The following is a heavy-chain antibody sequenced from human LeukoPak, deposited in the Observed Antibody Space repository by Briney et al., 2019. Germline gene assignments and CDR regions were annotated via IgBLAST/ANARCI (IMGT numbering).Heavy chain of an antibody. CDR2: ISYDGSNK. CDR1: EFTFSSYG. D-gene: IGHD1-26*01. V-gene: IGHV3-30*18. CDR3: AKDQGGSYYGFDY. Sequence: PGGSLRLSCAASEFTFSSYGMHWVRQAPGKGLEWVAVISYDGSNKYYADSVKGRFTISRDNSKNTLYLQMNSLRAEDTAVYYCAKDQGGSYYGFDYWGQGTLVTVSS. J-gene: IGHJ4*02.